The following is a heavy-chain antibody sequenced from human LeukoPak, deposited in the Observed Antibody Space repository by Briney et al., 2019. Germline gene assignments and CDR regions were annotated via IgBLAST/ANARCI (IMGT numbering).Heavy chain of an antibody. CDR3: ARDSSSHVPLHWYYYYYMDV. J-gene: IGHJ6*03. V-gene: IGHV4-4*07. Sequence: SETLSLTCTVPGGSISSYYWSWIRQPAGKGLEWIGRIYTSGSTNYNPSLKSRVTMSVDTSKNQFSLKLSSVTAADTAVYYCARDSSSHVPLHWYYYYYMDVWGKGTTVTVSS. D-gene: IGHD6-6*01. CDR2: IYTSGST. CDR1: GGSISSYY.